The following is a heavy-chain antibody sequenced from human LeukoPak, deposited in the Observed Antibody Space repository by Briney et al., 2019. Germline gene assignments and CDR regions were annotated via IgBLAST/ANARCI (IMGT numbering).Heavy chain of an antibody. V-gene: IGHV4-59*01. CDR3: ARHPPSSAGAYDI. CDR2: IYYSGNT. J-gene: IGHJ3*02. D-gene: IGHD3-10*01. Sequence: PSETLSLTCTVSGASISSYYWSWIRQPPGKGLEWIGYIYYSGNTNYNPSLKSRVTISIDTSKNQFSLKLNSLTAADTAVYYCARHPPSSAGAYDIWGQGTMVTVSS. CDR1: GASISSYY.